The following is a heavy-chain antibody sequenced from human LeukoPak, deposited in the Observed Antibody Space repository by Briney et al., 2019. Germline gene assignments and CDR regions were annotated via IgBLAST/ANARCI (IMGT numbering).Heavy chain of an antibody. CDR1: GDSISTTNYF. D-gene: IGHD3-16*02. CDR2: IYYNGRA. V-gene: IGHV4-39*02. CDR3: ARDYGWRLGDLSFIPGAFFDF. J-gene: IGHJ4*02. Sequence: PSETLSLTCTVSGDSISTTNYFWGWIRQPPGMGLECIGTIYYNGRATYNPSLKSRVTISVDTSTNQFSLRLSSVTAADTAVYYCARDYGWRLGDLSFIPGAFFDFWGQGTLVTVSS.